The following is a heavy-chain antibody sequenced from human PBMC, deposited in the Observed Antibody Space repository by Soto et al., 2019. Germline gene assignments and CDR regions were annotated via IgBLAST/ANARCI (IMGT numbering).Heavy chain of an antibody. CDR2: ISYDGSNK. J-gene: IGHJ1*01. D-gene: IGHD3-22*01. CDR3: ARDRYYYDSSGYEYLQH. V-gene: IGHV3-30*04. CDR1: GFTFSSYA. Sequence: GGSLRLSCTASGFTFSSYAMHWVRQAPGKGLEWVAVISYDGSNKYYADSVKGRFTISRDNSKNTLYLQMNSLRAEDTAVYYCARDRYYYDSSGYEYLQHWGQGTLVTVSS.